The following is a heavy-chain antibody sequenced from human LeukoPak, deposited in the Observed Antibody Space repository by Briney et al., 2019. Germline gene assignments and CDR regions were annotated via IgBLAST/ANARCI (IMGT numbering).Heavy chain of an antibody. CDR3: ARAGGSTVSHSDY. V-gene: IGHV3-21*01. Sequence: GGSLRLSCAASGFTFSSYSTNWIRQAPGKGLEWVSSISSSTSYIYYADSVKGRFTISKDNAKNSLYLQMNSLRAEDTAVYYCARAGGSTVSHSDYWGQGTLVTVSS. D-gene: IGHD4-17*01. CDR2: ISSSTSYI. CDR1: GFTFSSYS. J-gene: IGHJ4*02.